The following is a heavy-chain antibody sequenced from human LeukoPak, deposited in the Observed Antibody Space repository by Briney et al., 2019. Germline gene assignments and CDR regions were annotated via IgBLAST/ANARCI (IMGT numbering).Heavy chain of an antibody. Sequence: GGSLRLSCAASGFKFSNYWMHWVRQVPGKGLVWVSRINRDGGITTYADSVKGRFTISRDNARNALYLQMNSLRTEDTAVYYCARGDRGFDYWGQGTLVTVSS. CDR3: ARGDRGFDY. CDR2: INRDGGIT. V-gene: IGHV3-74*03. J-gene: IGHJ4*02. CDR1: GFKFSNYW.